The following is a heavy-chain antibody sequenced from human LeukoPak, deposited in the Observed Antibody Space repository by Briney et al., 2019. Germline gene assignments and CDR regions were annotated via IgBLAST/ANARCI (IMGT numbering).Heavy chain of an antibody. CDR1: GFTFSSYW. V-gene: IGHV3-23*01. D-gene: IGHD6-19*01. J-gene: IGHJ6*02. Sequence: GGSLRLSCAASGFTFSSYWMSWVRQAPGKGLEWVSAISGSGGSTYYADSVKGRFTISRDNSKNTLYLQMNSLRAEDTAVYYCAKDRWGSGRPDYGMDVWGQGTTVTVSS. CDR3: AKDRWGSGRPDYGMDV. CDR2: ISGSGGST.